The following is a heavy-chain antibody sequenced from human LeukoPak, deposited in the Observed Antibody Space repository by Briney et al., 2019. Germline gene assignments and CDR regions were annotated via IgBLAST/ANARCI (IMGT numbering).Heavy chain of an antibody. D-gene: IGHD3-10*01. J-gene: IGHJ4*02. CDR1: GYTFTGYY. Sequence: ASVKVSCKASGYTFTGYYMHWVRQAPGQGLEWMGWISPNSGDTDYAQKFQGRVTMTRDTSINTAYMELSRLRSDDTAVYYCARGSTLYYYRDWGQGTLVTVSS. V-gene: IGHV1-2*02. CDR3: ARGSTLYYYRD. CDR2: ISPNSGDT.